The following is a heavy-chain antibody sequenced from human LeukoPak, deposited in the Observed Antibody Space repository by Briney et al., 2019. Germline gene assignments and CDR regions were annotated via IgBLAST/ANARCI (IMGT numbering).Heavy chain of an antibody. Sequence: SETLSLTCTVSGGSISSYYWSWVRQPAGKGLEWIGRIYTSGSTNYNPSLKSRVTMSVDTSKNQFSLKLSSVTAADTAVYYCALLWFGESTYWFDPWGQGTLVTVSS. J-gene: IGHJ5*02. CDR3: ALLWFGESTYWFDP. CDR2: IYTSGST. D-gene: IGHD3-10*01. CDR1: GGSISSYY. V-gene: IGHV4-4*07.